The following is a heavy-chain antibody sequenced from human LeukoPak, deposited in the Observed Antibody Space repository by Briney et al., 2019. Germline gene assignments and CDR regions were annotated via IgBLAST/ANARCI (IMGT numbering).Heavy chain of an antibody. V-gene: IGHV3-33*01. Sequence: GRSLRLSCAASGFTFSSYGMHWVRQAPGKGLEWVAVIWYDGSNKYYADSVKGRFTISRDNSKNTLYLQMNSLRAEDTAVYYCARRRIQLWLHHAFDIWGQGTMVTVSS. CDR3: ARRRIQLWLHHAFDI. CDR1: GFTFSSYG. CDR2: IWYDGSNK. D-gene: IGHD5-18*01. J-gene: IGHJ3*02.